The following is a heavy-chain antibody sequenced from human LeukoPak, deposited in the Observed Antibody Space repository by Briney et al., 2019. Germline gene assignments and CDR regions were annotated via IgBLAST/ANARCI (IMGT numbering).Heavy chain of an antibody. Sequence: GGSLRLSCAASGFTFSSYGMHWVRQAPGKGLEWVEVIWYDGSNKYYADSVKGRFTISRDNSKNTLYLQMNSLRAEDTAVYYCARGPSDSSGWYAGFDYWGQGTLVTVSS. CDR3: ARGPSDSSGWYAGFDY. D-gene: IGHD6-19*01. J-gene: IGHJ4*02. CDR1: GFTFSSYG. V-gene: IGHV3-33*01. CDR2: IWYDGSNK.